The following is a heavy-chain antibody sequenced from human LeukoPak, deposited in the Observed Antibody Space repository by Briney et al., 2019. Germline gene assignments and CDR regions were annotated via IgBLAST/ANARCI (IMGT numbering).Heavy chain of an antibody. CDR1: GGYISSSSYY. CDR3: ARLLDYGGNSVAFDI. Sequence: SETLSLTCTVSGGYISSSSYYWGWIRQPPGKGLEWIGSIYYSGSTYYNPSLKSRVTTSVDTSKNQFSLKLSSVTAADTAVYYCARLLDYGGNSVAFDIWGQGTMVTVSS. V-gene: IGHV4-39*01. CDR2: IYYSGST. J-gene: IGHJ3*02. D-gene: IGHD4-23*01.